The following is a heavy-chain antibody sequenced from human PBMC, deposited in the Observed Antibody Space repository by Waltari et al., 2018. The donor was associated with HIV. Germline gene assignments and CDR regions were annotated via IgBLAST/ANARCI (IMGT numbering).Heavy chain of an antibody. CDR2: IKQDGAET. CDR3: ASHRYSGYDRYFYYYYGMDV. J-gene: IGHJ6*02. D-gene: IGHD5-12*01. V-gene: IGHV3-7*01. CDR1: GFMFSNYW. Sequence: EVQLVESGGDLVQPGGYLRLSCAASGFMFSNYWRTWVRQAPGKGLEWVANIKQDGAETYYVDSVKGRFTISRDNAKNSLFLQMNSLRAEDTAVYYCASHRYSGYDRYFYYYYGMDVWGQGTTVTVSS.